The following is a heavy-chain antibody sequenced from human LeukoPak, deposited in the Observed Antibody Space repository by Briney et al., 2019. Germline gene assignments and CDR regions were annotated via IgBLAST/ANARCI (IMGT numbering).Heavy chain of an antibody. D-gene: IGHD3-22*01. V-gene: IGHV4-59*12. CDR2: IYYSGST. J-gene: IGHJ6*03. Sequence: SETLSLTCTVSGGSISSYYWSWIRQPPGKGLEWIGYIYYSGSTNYNPSLKSRVTISVDTSKKQFSLKLSSVTAADTAVYYCARDGGYSFYHYYYMDVWGKGTTVTVSS. CDR1: GGSISSYY. CDR3: ARDGGYSFYHYYYMDV.